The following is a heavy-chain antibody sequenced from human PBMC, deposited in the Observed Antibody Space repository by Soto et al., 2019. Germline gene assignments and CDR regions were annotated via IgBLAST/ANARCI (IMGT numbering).Heavy chain of an antibody. CDR2: IYHSGST. CDR3: ARSRNR. J-gene: IGHJ5*02. CDR1: GGSISRGGYS. Sequence: ASETLSPTCAVSGGSISRGGYSWGWVRQPPGKGLEGVGYIYHSGSTYYNPSLKSRVTISVDRSKKQFSLKLSSLTAADTALYYGARSRNRWGRETVVTLSS. V-gene: IGHV4-30-2*01.